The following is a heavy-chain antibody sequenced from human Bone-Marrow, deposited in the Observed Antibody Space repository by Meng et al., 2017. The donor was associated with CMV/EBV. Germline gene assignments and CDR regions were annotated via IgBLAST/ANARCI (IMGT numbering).Heavy chain of an antibody. CDR2: IIPILGIA. V-gene: IGHV1-69*10. CDR3: ARGCGGDCRYYYGMDV. D-gene: IGHD2-21*01. Sequence: SVKVSCKASGGTFSSYAISWVRQAPGQGLEWMGGIIPILGIANYAQKFQGRVTITTDESTSTAYMELSSLRSEDTAVYYCARGCGGDCRYYYGMDVWGQGTTVTVSS. CDR1: GGTFSSYA. J-gene: IGHJ6*02.